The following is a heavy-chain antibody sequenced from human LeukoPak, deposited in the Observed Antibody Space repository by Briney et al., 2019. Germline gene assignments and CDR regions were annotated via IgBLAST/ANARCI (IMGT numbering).Heavy chain of an antibody. CDR2: IIPILGIA. J-gene: IGHJ5*02. V-gene: IGHV1-69*10. CDR1: GGTFSSYA. D-gene: IGHD2-2*01. Sequence: GASVKVSCKASGGTFSSYAISWVRQAPGQGLEWMGGIIPILGIANYAQKFQGRVTITADKSTSTAYMELSSLRSEDTAVYYCARGPGYCSSTSCYSSWFDPWGQGTLVTVSS. CDR3: ARGPGYCSSTSCYSSWFDP.